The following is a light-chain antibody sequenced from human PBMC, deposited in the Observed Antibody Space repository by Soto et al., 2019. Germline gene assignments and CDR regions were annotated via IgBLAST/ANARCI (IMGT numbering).Light chain of an antibody. Sequence: QSVLTQPPSVSGAPGQRVTISCTGSSSNIGAGYDVHWYQQPPGTAPKLLIYGNSNRPSGVPDRFSGSKSGTSASLAITGLQAEDEADYYCQSYDSSLSVVVFGGGTKVTVL. CDR2: GNS. CDR1: SSNIGAGYD. J-gene: IGLJ2*01. V-gene: IGLV1-40*01. CDR3: QSYDSSLSVVV.